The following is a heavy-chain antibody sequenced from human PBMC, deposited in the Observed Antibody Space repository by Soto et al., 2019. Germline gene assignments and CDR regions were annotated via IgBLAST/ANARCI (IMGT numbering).Heavy chain of an antibody. Sequence: QVQLVQSGAEVKKPGASVKVSCKVSGYTLTELSMHCVRQAPGKGLEWMGGFDPEDGETIYAQKFQGRVTMTEDTSTDTAYMELSRLRAEDTAVYYCATVDVAARPYYYYGMDVWGQGTTVNVSS. D-gene: IGHD6-13*01. V-gene: IGHV1-24*01. J-gene: IGHJ6*02. CDR3: ATVDVAARPYYYYGMDV. CDR2: FDPEDGET. CDR1: GYTLTELS.